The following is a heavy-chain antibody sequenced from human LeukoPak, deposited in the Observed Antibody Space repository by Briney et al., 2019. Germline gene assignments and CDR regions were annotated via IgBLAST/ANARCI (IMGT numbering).Heavy chain of an antibody. V-gene: IGHV3-7*03. D-gene: IGHD2-2*01. CDR2: IKQDGSEK. J-gene: IGHJ4*02. CDR3: ARDIVVITAARLFEY. CDR1: GFSLGSYW. Sequence: TGGSLRLSCAVSGFSLGSYWMSWLRQAQGKELEWVANIKQDGSEKYYVDSVKGRFTISRDNAKNSLYLQMNSLRAEDTAVYYCARDIVVITAARLFEYWGQGTLVTVSS.